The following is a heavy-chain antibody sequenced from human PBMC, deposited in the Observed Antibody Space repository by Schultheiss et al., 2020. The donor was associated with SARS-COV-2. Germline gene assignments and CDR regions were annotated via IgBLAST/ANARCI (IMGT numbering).Heavy chain of an antibody. CDR1: GGSISSSNW. D-gene: IGHD3-22*01. CDR3: ARAYYYDSSGYYYRGVFFDY. V-gene: IGHV4-4*02. Sequence: SETLSLTCAVSGGSISSSNWWSWVRQPPGKGLEWIGEIYHSGSTNYNPSLKSRVTISVDTSKNQFSLKLSSVTAADTAVYYCARAYYYDSSGYYYRGVFFDYWGQGTLVTVSS. J-gene: IGHJ4*02. CDR2: IYHSGST.